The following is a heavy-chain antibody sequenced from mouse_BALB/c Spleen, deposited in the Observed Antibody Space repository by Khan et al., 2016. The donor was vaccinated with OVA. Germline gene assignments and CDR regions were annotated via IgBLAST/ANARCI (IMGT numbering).Heavy chain of an antibody. V-gene: IGHV9-3-1*01. CDR1: GYTFTNYG. D-gene: IGHD2-10*01. J-gene: IGHJ4*01. CDR2: INTYTGEP. Sequence: LVESGPELKKPGETVKISCKASGYTFTNYGMNWVKQAPGKGLKWMGWINTYTGEPTYADDFKGRFAFSLETSASTAYLQINNLKNEDTATYYCARHPYFSNVMVYGGQGTSVTVAS. CDR3: ARHPYFSNVMVY.